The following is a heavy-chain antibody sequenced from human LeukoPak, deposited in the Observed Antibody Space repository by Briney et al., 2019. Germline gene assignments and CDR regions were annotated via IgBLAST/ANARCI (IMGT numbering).Heavy chain of an antibody. CDR2: IYHSGST. D-gene: IGHD5-18*01. J-gene: IGHJ4*02. V-gene: IGHV4-30-2*01. CDR1: GGSISSGGYS. CDR3: ARGSRGAMVNY. Sequence: PSETLSLTCAVSGGSISSGGYSWSWIRQPPGKGLEWIGYIYHSGSTYYNPSLKSRVTISVDRSKNQFSLKLSSVTAADTAVYYCARGSRGAMVNYWGQGTLVTVSS.